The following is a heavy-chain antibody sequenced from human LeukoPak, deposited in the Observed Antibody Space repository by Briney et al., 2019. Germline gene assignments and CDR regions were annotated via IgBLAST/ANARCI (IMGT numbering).Heavy chain of an antibody. Sequence: PSETLSLTCTVSGGSISSGGYYWSWIRQHPGKGLEWIGYIYYSGSTYYNPSLESRVTISVDTSKNQFSLKLSSVTAADTAVYYCARRDGYSYGDIWGDWPDPWGQGTLVTVSS. V-gene: IGHV4-31*03. CDR1: GGSISSGGYY. D-gene: IGHD5-18*01. J-gene: IGHJ5*02. CDR3: ARRDGYSYGDIWGDWPDP. CDR2: IYYSGST.